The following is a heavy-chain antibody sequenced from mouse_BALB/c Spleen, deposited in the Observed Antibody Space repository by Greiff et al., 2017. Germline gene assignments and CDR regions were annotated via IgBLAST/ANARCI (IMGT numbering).Heavy chain of an antibody. CDR1: GFTFSSYG. Sequence: EVQGVESGGGLVQPGGSLKLSCAASGFTFSSYGMSWVRQTPDKRLELVATINSNGGSTYYPDSVKGRFTISRDNAKNTLYLQMSSLKSEDTAMYYCARGPTMITTTLHYYAMDYWGQGTSVTVSS. CDR2: INSNGGST. D-gene: IGHD2-4*01. V-gene: IGHV5-6-3*01. J-gene: IGHJ4*01. CDR3: ARGPTMITTTLHYYAMDY.